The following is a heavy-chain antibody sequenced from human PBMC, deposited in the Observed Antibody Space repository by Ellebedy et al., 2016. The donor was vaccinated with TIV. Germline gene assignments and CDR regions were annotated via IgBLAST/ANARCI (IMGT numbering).Heavy chain of an antibody. CDR2: IYYSGST. J-gene: IGHJ4*02. CDR1: GGSISSYY. CDR3: ASSASYSYGFPPLDY. Sequence: SETLSLXXTVSGGSISSYYWSWIRQPPGKGLEWIGYIYYSGSTNYNPSLKSRVTISVDTSKNQFSLKLSSVTAADTAVYYCASSASYSYGFPPLDYWGQGTLVTVSS. V-gene: IGHV4-59*01. D-gene: IGHD5-18*01.